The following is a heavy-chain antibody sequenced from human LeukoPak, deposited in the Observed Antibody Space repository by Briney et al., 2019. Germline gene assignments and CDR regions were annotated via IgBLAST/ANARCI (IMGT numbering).Heavy chain of an antibody. CDR3: ASPPTRECSSISCPLSY. D-gene: IGHD2-2*01. J-gene: IGHJ4*02. CDR1: GYSFTSYW. CDR2: IYPGDSDT. Sequence: GGSLKISCKGFGYSFTSYWIAWVRQMPGKGLEWMGIIYPGDSDTRYSPSIQGQVTISVDKSVSAAYLQWSSLKASDTAMYYCASPPTRECSSISCPLSYWGQGTLVTVSS. V-gene: IGHV5-51*01.